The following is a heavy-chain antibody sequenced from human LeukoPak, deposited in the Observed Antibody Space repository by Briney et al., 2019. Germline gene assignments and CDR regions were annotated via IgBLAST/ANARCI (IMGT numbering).Heavy chain of an antibody. CDR1: GYTLTSYY. Sequence: ASEKVSCKVSGYTLTSYYMHWVRQAPGQGLEWMGIINPSGGSTSSAQKFQGRVTMTRDTSTSTVYMELSSLRSEDTAVYYCAREWVSGYYYGMDVWGQGTTVTVSS. CDR2: INPSGGST. J-gene: IGHJ6*02. D-gene: IGHD1-26*01. CDR3: AREWVSGYYYGMDV. V-gene: IGHV1-46*01.